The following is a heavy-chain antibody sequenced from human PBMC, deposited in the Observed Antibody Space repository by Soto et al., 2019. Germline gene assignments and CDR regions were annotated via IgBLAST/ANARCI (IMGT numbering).Heavy chain of an antibody. CDR2: ISYDGSNK. D-gene: IGHD3-16*01. CDR1: GFTFSSYG. Sequence: GGSLRLSCAASGFTFSSYGMHWVRQAPGKGLEWVAVISYDGSNKYYADSVKGRFTISRDNSKNTLYLQMNSLRAEDTAVYYCANLGGDGYKGYFDYWGQGTLVTVSS. V-gene: IGHV3-30*18. CDR3: ANLGGDGYKGYFDY. J-gene: IGHJ4*02.